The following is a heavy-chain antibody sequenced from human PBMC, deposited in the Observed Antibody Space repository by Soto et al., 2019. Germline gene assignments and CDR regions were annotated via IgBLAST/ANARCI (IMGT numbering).Heavy chain of an antibody. D-gene: IGHD3-3*02. CDR3: ARDRRARAFYYYYGMDV. CDR2: ISAYNGNT. J-gene: IGHJ6*02. CDR1: GYTFTSYG. Sequence: QVQLVQSGAEVKKPGASVMVSCKASGYTFTSYGISWVRQAPGQGLEWMGWISAYNGNTNYAQKLQGRVTMTTDTSTSTAYMELRSLRSDDTAVYYCARDRRARAFYYYYGMDVWGQGTTVTVSS. V-gene: IGHV1-18*01.